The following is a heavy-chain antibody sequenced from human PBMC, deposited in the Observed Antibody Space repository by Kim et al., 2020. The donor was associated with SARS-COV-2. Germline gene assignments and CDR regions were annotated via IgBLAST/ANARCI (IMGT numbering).Heavy chain of an antibody. CDR1: GFIFSDKY. CDR3: ARADGLAAIDY. V-gene: IGHV3-11*01. J-gene: IGHJ4*02. Sequence: GGSLRLSCAASGFIFSDKYMTWIRQAPGKGLEWVSCISHDSVTKYYGDSVKGRFTVSRDNAKNSLYLQMDCLRAEDTAVYYCARADGLAAIDYWGQGSLVVVSS. CDR2: ISHDSVTK. D-gene: IGHD6-25*01.